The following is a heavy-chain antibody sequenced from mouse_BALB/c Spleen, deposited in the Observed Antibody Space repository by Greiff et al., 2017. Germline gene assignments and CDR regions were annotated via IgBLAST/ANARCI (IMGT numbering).Heavy chain of an antibody. CDR2: IRLKSNNYAT. Sequence: EVKLMESGGGLVQPGGSMKLSCVASGFTFSNYWMNWVRQSPEKGLEWVAEIRLKSNNYATHYAESVKGRFTISRDDSKSSVYLQMNNLRAEDTGIYYCTRGYDAFDVWGAGTTVTVSS. J-gene: IGHJ1*01. V-gene: IGHV6-6*02. D-gene: IGHD2-14*01. CDR3: TRGYDAFDV. CDR1: GFTFSNYW.